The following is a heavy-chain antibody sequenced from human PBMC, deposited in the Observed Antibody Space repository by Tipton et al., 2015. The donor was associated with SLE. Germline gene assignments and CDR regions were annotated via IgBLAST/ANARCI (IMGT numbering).Heavy chain of an antibody. Sequence: LRLSCIVSGVSISSGDNYWSWIRQHPGKGLEWIGYIYYSGSTYYNPSLKSRVTISVDTSKNQFSLKLSSVTAADTAMYYCGRARVGMGYVFDLWGQGTMVTVSS. CDR1: GVSISSGDNY. CDR2: IYYSGST. V-gene: IGHV4-31*03. D-gene: IGHD5-24*01. CDR3: GRARVGMGYVFDL. J-gene: IGHJ3*01.